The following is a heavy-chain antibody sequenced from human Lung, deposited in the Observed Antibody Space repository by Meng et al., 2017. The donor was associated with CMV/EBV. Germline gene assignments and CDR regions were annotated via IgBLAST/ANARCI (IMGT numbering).Heavy chain of an antibody. CDR3: ARDDNGAPDY. V-gene: IGHV7-4-1*02. J-gene: IGHJ4*02. CDR1: GYTFTRHA. Sequence: QVQQVKSGSELKKPGASVKVSCKASGYTFTRHAINWVRQAPGQGLEWMGWMNTKTGNPTYAQGFTGRFVFSLDTSVSTAYLQISSLKAEDTAMYYCARDDNGAPDYWGQGTLVTVSS. D-gene: IGHD1-14*01. CDR2: MNTKTGNP.